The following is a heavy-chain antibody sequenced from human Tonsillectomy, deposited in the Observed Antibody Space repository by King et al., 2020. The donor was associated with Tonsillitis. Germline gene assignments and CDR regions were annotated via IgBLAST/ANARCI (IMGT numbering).Heavy chain of an antibody. CDR3: ARGVYDFWSGYYFPRD. J-gene: IGHJ4*02. V-gene: IGHV4-59*01. CDR1: GGSISSYY. Sequence: QLQESGPGLVKTSETLSLTCTVSGGSISSYYWSWIRQPPGKGLEWIGYIYYSGSTNYNPSLKSRVTISVDTSKNQFSLKLSSVTAADTAVYYCARGVYDFWSGYYFPRDWGQGTLVTVSS. D-gene: IGHD3-3*01. CDR2: IYYSGST.